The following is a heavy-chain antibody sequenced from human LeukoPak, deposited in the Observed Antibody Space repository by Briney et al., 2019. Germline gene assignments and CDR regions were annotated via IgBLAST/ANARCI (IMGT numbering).Heavy chain of an antibody. V-gene: IGHV3-23*01. D-gene: IGHD6-13*01. Sequence: GGSLRLSCAASGFPFTTYSMNWVRQAPGKGLEWVSTLSATGDNTYYADSVKGRFTISRDNSKNTLYLQMNSLRAEDTAVYYCAKNPHSSSWYWFDPWGQGTLVTVSS. CDR3: AKNPHSSSWYWFDP. CDR2: LSATGDNT. J-gene: IGHJ5*02. CDR1: GFPFTTYS.